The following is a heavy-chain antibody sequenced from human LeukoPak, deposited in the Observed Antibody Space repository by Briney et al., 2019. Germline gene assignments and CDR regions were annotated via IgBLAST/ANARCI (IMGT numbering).Heavy chain of an antibody. V-gene: IGHV3-49*04. CDR3: TRDQTPYY. J-gene: IGHJ4*02. CDR2: IASETYGGTA. CDR1: GFTFGDYA. Sequence: GGSLRLSCAASGFTFGDYAMTWVRQAPGKGLEWVGFIASETYGGTAEYAAAVKGRFTISRDDSKSIAYLQMDSLKTEDTAVYYCTRDQTPYYWGQGTPVTVSS.